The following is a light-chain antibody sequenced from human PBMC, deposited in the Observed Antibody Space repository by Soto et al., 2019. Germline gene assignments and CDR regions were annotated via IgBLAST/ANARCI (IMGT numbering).Light chain of an antibody. J-gene: IGKJ2*01. CDR2: GAS. CDR3: EQYNNWPPYT. CDR1: QSVSSN. Sequence: EIVMTQSPATLSVPPGERATLSCRASQSVSSNLAWYQQKPGQPPRLLIYGASTRATGIPARFSGSGSGTEFTFTISSLQSEDFAVYYCEQYNNWPPYTFGQGTKLEIK. V-gene: IGKV3-15*01.